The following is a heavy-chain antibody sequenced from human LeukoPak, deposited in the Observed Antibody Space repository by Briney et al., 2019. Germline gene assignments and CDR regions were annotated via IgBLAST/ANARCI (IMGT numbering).Heavy chain of an antibody. D-gene: IGHD6-13*01. Sequence: GGSLRPSCVASGFTVTSNYATWVRQAPGKGLEWVSVIYTGGSPYYADSVKGRFAISRDISKNTVYLQMYSLRAEDTAVYYCARGAATGPTLGLDYWGQGTLVTVSS. CDR2: IYTGGSP. CDR1: GFTVTSNY. CDR3: ARGAATGPTLGLDY. V-gene: IGHV3-53*01. J-gene: IGHJ4*02.